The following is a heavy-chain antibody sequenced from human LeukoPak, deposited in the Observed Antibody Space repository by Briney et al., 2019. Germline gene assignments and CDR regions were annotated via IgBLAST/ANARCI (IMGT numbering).Heavy chain of an antibody. V-gene: IGHV3-30*02. Sequence: GGSLRLSCATSGFTFSFYGMHWVRQAPGKGLEWVAFIQYDGSYKFYADSVQGRFIISRDNSKSTLFLQMNSLRPDDTALYYCAKTSDQLLYSKFDFWGQGTLVTVSS. J-gene: IGHJ4*02. CDR2: IQYDGSYK. CDR1: GFTFSFYG. CDR3: AKTSDQLLYSKFDF. D-gene: IGHD2-2*02.